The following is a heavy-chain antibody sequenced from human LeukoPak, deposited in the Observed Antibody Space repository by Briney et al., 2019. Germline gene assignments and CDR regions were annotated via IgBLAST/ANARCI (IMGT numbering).Heavy chain of an antibody. CDR1: GFTFSSYT. Sequence: PGGSLRLSCAASGFTFSSYTMNWVRQAPGKGLEWVSSITRSSSYMYYADSVKGRFTISRDNAKNSVYLQMNSLRGEDTAVYYCARERPHDYWGQGTLVTVSS. V-gene: IGHV3-21*01. CDR3: ARERPHDY. J-gene: IGHJ4*02. CDR2: ITRSSSYM.